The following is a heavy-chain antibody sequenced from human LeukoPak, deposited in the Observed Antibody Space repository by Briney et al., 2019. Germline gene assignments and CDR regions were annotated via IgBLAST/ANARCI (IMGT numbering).Heavy chain of an antibody. CDR1: GFTFSSYA. D-gene: IGHD3-10*01. V-gene: IGHV3-23*01. J-gene: IGHJ3*02. CDR2: FSGTGGST. CDR3: ARDGYGSEPGDAFDI. Sequence: GGSLRLSCAASGFTFSSYAMSWVRQAPGKGLEWVSGFSGTGGSTYYADSVKGRFTISRDNSKNTLYLQMNSLRAEDTAVYYCARDGYGSEPGDAFDIWGQGTMVTVSS.